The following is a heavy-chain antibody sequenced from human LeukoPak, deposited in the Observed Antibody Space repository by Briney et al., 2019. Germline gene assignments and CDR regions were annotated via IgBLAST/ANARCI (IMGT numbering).Heavy chain of an antibody. CDR3: ARRRGYDHFDY. CDR2: VYYSGGT. Sequence: PSETLSLTCSVSGGSISSSSYYWGWIRQPPGKGLEWIGNVYYSGGTYYNPSLKSRVTISVDTSKNQFSLKLSSVTAADTAVYYCARRRGYDHFDYWGQGTLVTVSS. V-gene: IGHV4-39*01. CDR1: GGSISSSSYY. D-gene: IGHD5-12*01. J-gene: IGHJ4*02.